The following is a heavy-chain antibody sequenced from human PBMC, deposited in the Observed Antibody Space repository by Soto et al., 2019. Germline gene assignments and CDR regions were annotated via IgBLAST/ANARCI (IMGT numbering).Heavy chain of an antibody. CDR1: GFSFSDAW. Sequence: EVQLVESGGGLEKPGGSLRLSCAASGFSFSDAWMSWVRQAPGKGLEWVGRIKSKTAGGTTDYAAPVKGRFTISRDDSKNTLYLQMNSLKTEETAVYYCATDRFASPVDSWGQGTLVTVSS. V-gene: IGHV3-15*01. D-gene: IGHD3-10*01. CDR3: ATDRFASPVDS. CDR2: IKSKTAGGTT. J-gene: IGHJ4*02.